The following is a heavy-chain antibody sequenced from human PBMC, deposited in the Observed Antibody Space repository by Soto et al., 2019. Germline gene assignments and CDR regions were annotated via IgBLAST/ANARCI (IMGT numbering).Heavy chain of an antibody. J-gene: IGHJ6*02. D-gene: IGHD3-10*01. CDR3: ARVPQRGPNLSSGILDV. CDR1: GGSIENSY. Sequence: SETLSLTCTVSGGSIENSYCNWIRQPAGKGLEWIGRMFSSGVTSCSPSLKSRVTMSLDTSKRQFSLKLSSVTAADTAVYYCARVPQRGPNLSSGILDVWGQGSTVTVSS. V-gene: IGHV4-4*07. CDR2: MFSSGVT.